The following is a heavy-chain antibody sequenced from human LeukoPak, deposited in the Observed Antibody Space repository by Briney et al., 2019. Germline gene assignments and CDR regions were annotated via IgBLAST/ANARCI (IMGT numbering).Heavy chain of an antibody. V-gene: IGHV4-38-2*02. J-gene: IGHJ3*02. CDR1: GYSISSGYY. CDR2: IYHSGST. Sequence: SETLSLTCTVSGYSISSGYYWGWIRQPPGKGLEWIGSIYHSGSTYYNPSLKSRVTISVDTSKNQFSLKLSSVTAADTAVYYCARFSDYPAFDIWGQGTMVTVSS. CDR3: ARFSDYPAFDI. D-gene: IGHD4-11*01.